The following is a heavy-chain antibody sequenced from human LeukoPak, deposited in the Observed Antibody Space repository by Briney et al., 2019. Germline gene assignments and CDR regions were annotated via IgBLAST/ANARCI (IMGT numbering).Heavy chain of an antibody. Sequence: SETLSLTCAVSGGSISSGGYSWSWIRQPPGKGLEWIGYIYHSGSTYYNPSLKSRVTISVDTSKNQFSLKLSSVTAADTYLYNRARSRDWYYSGSSCYGAFDIWGQGTKVTVSS. V-gene: IGHV4-30-2*02. CDR2: IYHSGST. J-gene: IGHJ3*02. CDR1: GGSISSGGYS. CDR3: ARSRDWYYSGSSCYGAFDI. D-gene: IGHD2-2*01.